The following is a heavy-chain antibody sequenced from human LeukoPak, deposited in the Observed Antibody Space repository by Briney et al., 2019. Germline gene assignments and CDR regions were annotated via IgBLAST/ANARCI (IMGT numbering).Heavy chain of an antibody. V-gene: IGHV3-48*03. CDR2: ISGSGDTI. J-gene: IGHJ4*02. CDR3: VSAYGGPLAY. Sequence: PGGSLRLSCTASGFTFSSYEMNWVRQAPGKGLEWLSYISGSGDTIYYAESVKGRFTISRDNAKNSLYLQMSSLRAEDTAVYYCVSAYGGPLAYWGQGTLVTVSS. CDR1: GFTFSSYE. D-gene: IGHD3-16*01.